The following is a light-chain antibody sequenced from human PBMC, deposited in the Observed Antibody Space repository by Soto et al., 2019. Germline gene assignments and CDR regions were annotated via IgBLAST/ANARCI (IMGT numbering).Light chain of an antibody. CDR2: EVS. CDR3: SSFTSSDTDV. J-gene: IGLJ1*01. V-gene: IGLV2-14*03. Sequence: QAVVTQPASVSGSPGQSITISCTGTSSDVGFSKYVFWFQQHPGKAPKLIISEVSNRPSGVSDRFSGSRSANTASLTISGLQAEDEADYYCSSFTSSDTDVFGTGTKLTVL. CDR1: SSDVGFSKY.